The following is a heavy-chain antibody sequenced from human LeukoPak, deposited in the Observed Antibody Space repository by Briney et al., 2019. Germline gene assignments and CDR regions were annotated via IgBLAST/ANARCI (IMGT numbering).Heavy chain of an antibody. D-gene: IGHD5-12*01. CDR1: GGSISSSSYN. V-gene: IGHV4-39*01. Sequence: SETLSLTCTVSGGSISSSSYNWGWIRQPPGKGLEWIGSVYYSGSTYYNPSLKSRVTISVDTSKNQFSLKLSSVTAADTAVYYCASQRGYSGYDPFDYWGQGTLVTVSS. J-gene: IGHJ4*02. CDR2: VYYSGST. CDR3: ASQRGYSGYDPFDY.